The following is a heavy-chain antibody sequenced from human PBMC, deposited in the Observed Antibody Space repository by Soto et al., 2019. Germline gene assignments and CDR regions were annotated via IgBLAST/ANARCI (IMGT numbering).Heavy chain of an antibody. CDR2: IIPIFGTA. CDR3: ARDGVDLGYCSSTSYSAYYYYGMDV. Sequence: QVQLVQSGAEVKKPGSSVKVSCKASGGTFSSYAISWVRQASGQGLEWMGGIIPIFGTANYAQKFQGRVTITADESTSTAYMERSSLRSEDTAVYYSARDGVDLGYCSSTSYSAYYYYGMDVWGQGTTVTVSS. D-gene: IGHD2-2*01. CDR1: GGTFSSYA. J-gene: IGHJ6*02. V-gene: IGHV1-69*01.